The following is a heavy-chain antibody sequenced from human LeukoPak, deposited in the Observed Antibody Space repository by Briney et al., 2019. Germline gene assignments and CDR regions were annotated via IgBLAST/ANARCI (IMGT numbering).Heavy chain of an antibody. CDR1: GGSISSSSYY. D-gene: IGHD6-13*01. J-gene: IGHJ2*01. Sequence: SQTLSLTCTVSGGSISSSSYYWGWIRQPPGKGLEWIGSIYYSGSTYNNPTRRSRVSISVDTSKNQFSLKLSSVTAADTAVYYCARQGGGDSSSWYASGDWYFDLWGRGTLVTVSS. CDR3: ARQGGGDSSSWYASGDWYFDL. CDR2: IYYSGST. V-gene: IGHV4-39*01.